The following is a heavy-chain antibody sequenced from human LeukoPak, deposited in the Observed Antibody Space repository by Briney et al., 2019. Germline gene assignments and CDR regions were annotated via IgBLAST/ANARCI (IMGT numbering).Heavy chain of an antibody. Sequence: PSETLSLTCTVSGYSISSGYYWGWIRQPPGKGLEFIGSIYHSGSIYYNPSLKSRVTMSVDTSKNQFSLKLSSVTAADTAVYYCARVGPDCSSTSCYQDYWGQGTLVTVSS. CDR2: IYHSGSI. CDR1: GYSISSGYY. V-gene: IGHV4-38-2*02. J-gene: IGHJ4*02. D-gene: IGHD2-2*01. CDR3: ARVGPDCSSTSCYQDY.